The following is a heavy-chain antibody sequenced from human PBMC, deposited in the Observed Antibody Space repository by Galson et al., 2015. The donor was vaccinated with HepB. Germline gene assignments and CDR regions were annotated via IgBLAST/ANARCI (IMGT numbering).Heavy chain of an antibody. D-gene: IGHD2/OR15-2a*01. J-gene: IGHJ2*01. CDR1: DFNFSNYG. V-gene: IGHV3-33*06. CDR3: AKDAFRFSIIRWYFDL. Sequence: SLRLSCAASDFNFSNYGIHWVRQAPGKGLEWVAVIWYDGSNRYYADSVKGRFTISRDNSMNTLYLQMNSLRAEDTALYYCAKDAFRFSIIRWYFDLWGRGTLVAVSS. CDR2: IWYDGSNR.